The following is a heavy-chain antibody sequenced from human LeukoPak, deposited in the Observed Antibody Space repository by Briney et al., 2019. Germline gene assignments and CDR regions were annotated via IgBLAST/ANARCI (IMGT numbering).Heavy chain of an antibody. J-gene: IGHJ4*02. CDR2: IYYSGST. Sequence: SETLSLTCTVSGGSISSSSYYWGWIRQPPGKGLEWIGSIYYSGSTYYNPSPKSRVTISVDTSKNQFSLKLSSVTAADTAVYYCARHGVLGGSGTYYFDYWGQGTLVTVSS. V-gene: IGHV4-39*01. D-gene: IGHD3-10*01. CDR3: ARHGVLGGSGTYYFDY. CDR1: GGSISSSSYY.